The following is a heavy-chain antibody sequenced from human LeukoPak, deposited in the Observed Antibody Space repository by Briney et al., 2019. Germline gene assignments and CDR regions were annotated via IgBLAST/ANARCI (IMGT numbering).Heavy chain of an antibody. Sequence: ASVKVSCKASGYTFTSYAIHWVRQAPGQRLEWMGLINAANGNTRYSQPFQDRVTITRDTSASTAYMELSSLRSEDTAVYYCARAYDSGCNYWGQGTLVTVSS. CDR3: ARAYDSGCNY. V-gene: IGHV1-3*01. CDR1: GYTFTSYA. J-gene: IGHJ4*02. CDR2: INAANGNT. D-gene: IGHD6-19*01.